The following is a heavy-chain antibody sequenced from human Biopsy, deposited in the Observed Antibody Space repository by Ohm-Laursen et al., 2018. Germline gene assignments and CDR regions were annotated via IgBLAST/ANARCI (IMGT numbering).Heavy chain of an antibody. J-gene: IGHJ4*02. CDR3: AKDSGGSPLGELFH. D-gene: IGHD3-16*01. Sequence: GSLRLSCSASGFTFRSYAMSWVRQAPGKGLEWVSAISGSGSHTYYEDSVMGRFTISRDNAKNSLYLQMNSLRAEDTALYYCAKDSGGSPLGELFHWGQGNLVTVSS. CDR1: GFTFRSYA. V-gene: IGHV3-23*01. CDR2: ISGSGSHT.